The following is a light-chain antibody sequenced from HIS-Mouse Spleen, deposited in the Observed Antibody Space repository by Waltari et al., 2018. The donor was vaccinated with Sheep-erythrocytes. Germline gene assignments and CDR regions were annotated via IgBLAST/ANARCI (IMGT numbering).Light chain of an antibody. Sequence: DVVMTQSPLSLPVTLGQPASISFSSSQSLVHSDGNTYLNWFQQRPGQSPRRLIYKVSNRDSGVPDRFSGSGSGTDFTLKISRVEAEDVGVYYCMQGTHWPPYTFGQGTKLEIK. CDR2: KVS. CDR3: MQGTHWPPYT. CDR1: QSLVHSDGNTY. J-gene: IGKJ2*01. V-gene: IGKV2-30*02.